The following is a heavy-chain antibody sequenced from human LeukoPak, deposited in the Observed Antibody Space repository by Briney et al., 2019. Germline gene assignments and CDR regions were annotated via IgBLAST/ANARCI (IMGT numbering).Heavy chain of an antibody. J-gene: IGHJ4*02. CDR2: IASKTYGGTA. CDR1: GFTFNNYV. V-gene: IGHV3-49*04. Sequence: PGGSLRLSCEASGFTFNNYVMTWVRQAPGKGLEWVGFIASKTYGGTAEYAASVKGRFTISRDDSKSIAYLQMNSLKTEDTAVYFCSRDQTPYYWGQGTLVTVSS. CDR3: SRDQTPYY.